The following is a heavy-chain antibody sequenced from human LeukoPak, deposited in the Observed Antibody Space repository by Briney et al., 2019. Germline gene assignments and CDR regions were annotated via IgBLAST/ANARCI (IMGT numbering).Heavy chain of an antibody. Sequence: SETLSLTCTVSGGSISSHYWSWIRQPPGKGLEWIGYIYYSGSTNYNPSLKSRVTISVDTSKNQFSLKLSSVTAADTAVYYCARVGGYNWNDECWFDPWGQGTLVTVSS. CDR3: ARVGGYNWNDECWFDP. CDR2: IYYSGST. CDR1: GGSISSHY. V-gene: IGHV4-59*11. J-gene: IGHJ5*02. D-gene: IGHD1-1*01.